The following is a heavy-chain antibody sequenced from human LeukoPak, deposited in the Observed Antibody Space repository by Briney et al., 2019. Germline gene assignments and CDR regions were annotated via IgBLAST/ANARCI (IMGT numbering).Heavy chain of an antibody. CDR2: IGAYNGNT. J-gene: IGHJ4*02. D-gene: IGHD6-19*01. CDR3: ARYQRSSGWSPYFDY. V-gene: IGHV1-18*01. Sequence: ASVKVSCKASGYTFTSYGISWVRQAPGQGLEWMGWIGAYNGNTNYAQKLQGRVTMTTDTSTSTAYMELRSLRSDDTAVYYCARYQRSSGWSPYFDYWGQGTLVTVSS. CDR1: GYTFTSYG.